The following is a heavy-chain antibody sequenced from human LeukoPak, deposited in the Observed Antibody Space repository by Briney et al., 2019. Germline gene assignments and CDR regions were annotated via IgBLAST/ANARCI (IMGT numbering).Heavy chain of an antibody. CDR3: ARGTVSVADYYYVDV. CDR1: AYTFTSYG. Sequence: ASVKVSCKASAYTFTSYGISWVRQAPGQGLEWMGWISGSNGNTKSAQSLQGRVTMTTDTSTSTAYMELRSLRSDDTAVYYCARGTVSVADYYYVDVWGTGTTVTVSS. CDR2: ISGSNGNT. D-gene: IGHD2-15*01. J-gene: IGHJ6*03. V-gene: IGHV1-18*01.